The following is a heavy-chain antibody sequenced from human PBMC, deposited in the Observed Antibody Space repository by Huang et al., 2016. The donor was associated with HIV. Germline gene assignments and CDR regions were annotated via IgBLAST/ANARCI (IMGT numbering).Heavy chain of an antibody. Sequence: QVQLVQSGAEVKKPGASVKVSCKASGYTFTNYYMHWVRQAPGQGLEWMGIIDPSGGSTTYAQKFQGRVTRTRDTSARTFYLELRSLRSEDTAIYYCASPFSFGVALFYWGQGTLVTVSS. V-gene: IGHV1-46*01. J-gene: IGHJ4*02. D-gene: IGHD3-3*01. CDR3: ASPFSFGVALFY. CDR1: GYTFTNYY. CDR2: IDPSGGST.